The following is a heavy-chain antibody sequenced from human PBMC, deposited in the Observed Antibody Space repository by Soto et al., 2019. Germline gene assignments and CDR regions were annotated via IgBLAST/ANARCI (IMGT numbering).Heavy chain of an antibody. CDR3: AKVMYYYDTSVYYYFEY. J-gene: IGHJ4*02. CDR2: ISASGGYGT. Sequence: HPAGSLRLSCAASGFTFSSYGMHWVRQAPGKGLEWVSTISASGGYGTYYADSVKGRFTISRDNSKNTLYLQMNSLRAEDTAVYYCAKVMYYYDTSVYYYFEYWGQGTQVTVSS. D-gene: IGHD3-22*01. CDR1: GFTFSSYG. V-gene: IGHV3-23*01.